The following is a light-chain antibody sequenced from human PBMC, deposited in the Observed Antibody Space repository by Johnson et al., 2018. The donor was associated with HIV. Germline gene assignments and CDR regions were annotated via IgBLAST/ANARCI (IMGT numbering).Light chain of an antibody. Sequence: QSVLTQPPSVSAAPGQKVTISCSGIGSNIGDNYVSWYQHLPGTAPRLLIYDDIKRPSGIPDRFSGSKSGTSATLGITGLQPGDEAVYYCSTWDNSLKGVFGTRAKVTVL. CDR2: DDI. CDR1: GSNIGDNY. CDR3: STWDNSLKGV. V-gene: IGLV1-51*01. J-gene: IGLJ1*01.